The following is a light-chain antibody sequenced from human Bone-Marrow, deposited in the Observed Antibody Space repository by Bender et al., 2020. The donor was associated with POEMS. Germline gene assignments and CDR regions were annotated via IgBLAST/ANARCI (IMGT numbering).Light chain of an antibody. CDR1: ALPNQY. V-gene: IGLV3-25*03. CDR3: QSADSGGIWV. J-gene: IGLJ3*02. Sequence: SYELTQPPSVSVSPGQTARITCFADALPNQYAYWYQQKPGQAPVLVIYKDNERPSGIPERFSGSISGTIVTLTISGAQAEDEADYYCQSADSGGIWVFGGGTKLTVL. CDR2: KDN.